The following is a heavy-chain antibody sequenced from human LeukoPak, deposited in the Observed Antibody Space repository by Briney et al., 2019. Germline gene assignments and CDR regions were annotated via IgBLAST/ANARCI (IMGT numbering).Heavy chain of an antibody. CDR1: GGSISSYY. J-gene: IGHJ3*02. Sequence: SETLSLTCSVSGGSISSYYWSWIRQPPGKGLEWLGYIYYSGTTNYNPSLKSRVTISVDTSKNQFSLKLRSVTAADTAVYYCASGAGYYDSSGYYLSAFDIWGQGTMVTVSS. CDR3: ASGAGYYDSSGYYLSAFDI. V-gene: IGHV4-59*01. D-gene: IGHD3-22*01. CDR2: IYYSGTT.